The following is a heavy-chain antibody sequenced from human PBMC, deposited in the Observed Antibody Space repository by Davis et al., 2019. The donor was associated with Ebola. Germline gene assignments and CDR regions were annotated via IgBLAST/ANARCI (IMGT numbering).Heavy chain of an antibody. J-gene: IGHJ6*02. D-gene: IGHD5-12*01. V-gene: IGHV3-23*01. CDR2: ISGSGGST. CDR1: GFTFSAYA. CDR3: AKGSVVAATYYYYGMAV. Sequence: PGGSLRLSCAASGFTFSAYAMSWVRQAPGKGLEWVSAISGSGGSTYYADSVKGRFTISRDNSKNTLYLQMNSLRAEDTAVYYCAKGSVVAATYYYYGMAVWGQGTTVTVSS.